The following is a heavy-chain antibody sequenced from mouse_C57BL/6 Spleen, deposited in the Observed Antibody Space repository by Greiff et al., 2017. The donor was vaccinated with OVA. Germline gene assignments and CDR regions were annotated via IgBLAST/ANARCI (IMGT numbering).Heavy chain of an antibody. CDR2: ISNGGGST. J-gene: IGHJ1*03. Sequence: EVQGVESGGGLVQPGGSLKLSCAASGFTFSDYYMYWVRQTPEKRLEWVAYISNGGGSTYYPDTVKGRFTISRDNAKNTLYLQMSRLKSEDTAMYYCARQSDYGSHWYFDVWGTGTTVTVSS. CDR3: ARQSDYGSHWYFDV. V-gene: IGHV5-12*01. CDR1: GFTFSDYY. D-gene: IGHD1-1*01.